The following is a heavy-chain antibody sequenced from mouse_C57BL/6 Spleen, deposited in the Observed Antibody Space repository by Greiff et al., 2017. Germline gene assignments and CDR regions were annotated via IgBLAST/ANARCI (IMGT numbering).Heavy chain of an antibody. CDR2: IHPNSGST. CDR1: GYTFTSYW. V-gene: IGHV1-64*01. D-gene: IGHD2-2*01. CDR3: ARDYGHDQAWFAY. Sequence: VQLQQPGAELVKPGASVKLSCKASGYTFTSYWMHWVKQRPGQGLEWIGMIHPNSGSTNYNEKFKSKATLTVDKSSSTAYMQLSSLTSEDSAVYYCARDYGHDQAWFAYWGQGTLVTVSA. J-gene: IGHJ3*01.